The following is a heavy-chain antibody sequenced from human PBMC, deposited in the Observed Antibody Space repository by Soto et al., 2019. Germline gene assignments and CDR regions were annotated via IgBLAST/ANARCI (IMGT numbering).Heavy chain of an antibody. CDR3: ARGEGGYCISTSCYRFDP. J-gene: IGHJ5*02. V-gene: IGHV4-30-4*01. CDR1: GGSISSGDYY. Sequence: QVQLQESGPGLVKPSQTLSLTCTVSGGSISSGDYYWSWIRQPPGKGLEWIGYIYYSGSTYYNPSLKSRVTISVDTSKNQFSLKLSSVTAADTAVYYCARGEGGYCISTSCYRFDPWGQGTLVTVSS. CDR2: IYYSGST. D-gene: IGHD2-2*02.